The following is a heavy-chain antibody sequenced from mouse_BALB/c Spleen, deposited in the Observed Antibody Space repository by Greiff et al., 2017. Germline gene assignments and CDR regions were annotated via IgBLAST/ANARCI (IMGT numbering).Heavy chain of an antibody. D-gene: IGHD2-1*01. J-gene: IGHJ2*01. CDR1: GFTFSSYA. CDR2: ISSGSSTI. V-gene: IGHV5-17*02. Sequence: EVQVVESGGGLVKPGGSLKLSCAASGFTFSSYAMSWVRQTPEKRLEWVASISSGSSTIYYADTVKGRFTISRDNPKNTLFLQMTSLRSEDTAMYYCASGYGNYFDYWGQGTTLTVSS. CDR3: ASGYGNYFDY.